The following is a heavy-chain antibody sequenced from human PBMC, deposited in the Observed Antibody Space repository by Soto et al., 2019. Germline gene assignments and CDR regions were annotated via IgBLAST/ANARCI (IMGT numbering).Heavy chain of an antibody. V-gene: IGHV3-23*01. CDR3: ARPQEGARPYCYLDI. J-gene: IGHJ6*03. Sequence: EVQLWESGGGLVQPGGSLRLSCAASGFTFSNYAMNWVRQAPGKGLEWVSSISGSGGATYYADSVKGRFTISRDNSRSTLYLQINSLRAEDTVVYSCARPQEGARPYCYLDIWGKGTTVTVSS. CDR1: GFTFSNYA. CDR2: ISGSGGAT.